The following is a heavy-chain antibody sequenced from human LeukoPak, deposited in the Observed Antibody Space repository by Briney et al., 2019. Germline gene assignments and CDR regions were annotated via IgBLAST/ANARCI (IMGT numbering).Heavy chain of an antibody. V-gene: IGHV3-23*01. Sequence: GGSLRLSCVVSGISLTNYAMTWVRQAPGKGLEWVSYISERGGSTSCADSVKGRFTISRDTSLNTLYLQMTSLRAEDTAVYFCAKRGIVIRGILVIGYHQEAYHYDYWGQGVLVTVSS. D-gene: IGHD3-10*01. CDR1: GISLTNYA. J-gene: IGHJ4*02. CDR2: ISERGGST. CDR3: AKRGIVIRGILVIGYHQEAYHYDY.